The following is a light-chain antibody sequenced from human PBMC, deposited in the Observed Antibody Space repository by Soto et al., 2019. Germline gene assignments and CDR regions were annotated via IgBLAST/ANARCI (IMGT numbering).Light chain of an antibody. CDR1: TRDIAGYNY. CDR2: QVT. J-gene: IGLJ1*01. Sequence: QSALTQPASVSGSLGQSITISCTGTTRDIAGYNYISWYQQLPGKAPKLMIYQVTIRPSGISNRFSGSKSGNTASLTISGLQAEDESDYYCTSFSSSTSLYVFXTGTKVTV. CDR3: TSFSSSTSLYV. V-gene: IGLV2-14*01.